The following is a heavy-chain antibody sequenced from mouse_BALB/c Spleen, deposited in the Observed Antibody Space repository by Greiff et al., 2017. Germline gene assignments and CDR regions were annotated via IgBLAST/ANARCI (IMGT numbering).Heavy chain of an antibody. CDR2: IYPGNVNT. D-gene: IGHD2-14*01. CDR3: ARRGIGYYYAMDY. J-gene: IGHJ4*01. V-gene: IGHV1S56*01. CDR1: GYTFTSYY. Sequence: VQLQQSGPELVKPGASVRISCKASGYTFTSYYIHWVKQRPGQGLEWIGWIYPGNVNTKYNEKFKGKATLTADKSSSTAYMQLSSLTSEDSAVYFCARRGIGYYYAMDYWGQGTSVTVSS.